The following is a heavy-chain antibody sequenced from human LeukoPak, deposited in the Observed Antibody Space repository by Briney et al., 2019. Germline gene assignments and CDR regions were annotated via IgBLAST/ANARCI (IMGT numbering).Heavy chain of an antibody. V-gene: IGHV3-23*01. CDR2: IGGSGGST. Sequence: PGGSLRLSCAASGFTFSSYAMSWVRQAPGKGLEWVSSIGGSGGSTYYADSVKGRFTISRDNSKNTLYLQMNSLRAEDTAVYYCATGGAGFDTWGQGVLVTVSS. D-gene: IGHD5-12*01. CDR3: ATGGAGFDT. J-gene: IGHJ5*02. CDR1: GFTFSSYA.